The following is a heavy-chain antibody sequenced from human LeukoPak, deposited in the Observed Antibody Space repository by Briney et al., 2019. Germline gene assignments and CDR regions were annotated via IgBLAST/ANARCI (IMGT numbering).Heavy chain of an antibody. V-gene: IGHV3-23*01. CDR1: GFTFSSYA. CDR3: AYSGSYYSFYYYGMDV. Sequence: GGSLRLSCAASGFTFSSYAMSWVRQAPGRGLEWVSAISGSGGSTYYADSVKGRFTISRDNSKNMLYLQMNSLRAEDTAVYYCAYSGSYYSFYYYGMDVWGQGTTVTVSS. D-gene: IGHD1-26*01. J-gene: IGHJ6*02. CDR2: ISGSGGST.